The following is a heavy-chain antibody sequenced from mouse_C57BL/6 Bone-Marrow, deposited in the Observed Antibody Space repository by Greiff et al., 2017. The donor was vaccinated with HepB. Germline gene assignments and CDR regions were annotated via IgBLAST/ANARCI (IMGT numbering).Heavy chain of an antibody. V-gene: IGHV1-4*01. CDR1: GYTFTSYT. D-gene: IGHD1-1*01. CDR3: ARGLLRRLRPRRAMYY. CDR2: INPSSGYT. J-gene: IGHJ4*01. Sequence: QVQLQQSGAELARPGASVKMSCKASGYTFTSYTMHWVKQRPGQGLEWIGYINPSSGYTKYNQKFKDKATLTADKSSSTAYMQLSSLTSEDSAVYYCARGLLRRLRPRRAMYYGGQGTSVTVSA.